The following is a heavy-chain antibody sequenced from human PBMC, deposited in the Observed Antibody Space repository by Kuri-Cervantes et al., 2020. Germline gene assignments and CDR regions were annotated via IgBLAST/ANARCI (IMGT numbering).Heavy chain of an antibody. D-gene: IGHD5-12*01. CDR3: ARGYSGYDGGNY. CDR1: GLTFSSYG. J-gene: IGHJ4*02. Sequence: GESLKISCAASGLTFSSYGIHWVRQAPGKGLEWVAVISFDGNKNYYADSVKGRFTISRDNSKNTLYLQMNSLRVEDTAVYYCARGYSGYDGGNYWGQGTLVTVSS. CDR2: ISFDGNKN. V-gene: IGHV3-30*03.